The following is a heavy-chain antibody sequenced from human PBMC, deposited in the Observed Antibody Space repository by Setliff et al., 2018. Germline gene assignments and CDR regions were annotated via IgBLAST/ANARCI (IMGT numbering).Heavy chain of an antibody. J-gene: IGHJ6*02. CDR1: GGSIMNYF. CDR2: VYYTGNT. D-gene: IGHD5-18*01. Sequence: KPSETLSLTCTVSGGSIMNYFWSWIRQPPGKGLEWVGYVYYTGNTNYNPSLKSRLTISVDPSKNQVSLQLKSATTADTAVYYCARDRTAYNYGMDIWGQGTTVTVSS. V-gene: IGHV4-59*01. CDR3: ARDRTAYNYGMDI.